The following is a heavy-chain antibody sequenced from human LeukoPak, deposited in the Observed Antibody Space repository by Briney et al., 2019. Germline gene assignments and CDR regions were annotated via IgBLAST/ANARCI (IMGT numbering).Heavy chain of an antibody. Sequence: SQTLSLTCTVSGGSISSGSYYWSWIRQPAGKGLEWIGYIYYSGSTNYNPSLKSRVTISVDTSKNQFSLKLSSVTAADTAVYYCARGGYFVPIDYWGQGTLVTVSS. J-gene: IGHJ4*02. D-gene: IGHD5-18*01. CDR1: GGSISSGSYY. V-gene: IGHV4-61*10. CDR3: ARGGYFVPIDY. CDR2: IYYSGST.